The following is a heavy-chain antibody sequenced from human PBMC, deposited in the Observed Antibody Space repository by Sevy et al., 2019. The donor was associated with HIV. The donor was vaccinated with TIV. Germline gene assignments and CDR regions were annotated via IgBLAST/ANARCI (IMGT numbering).Heavy chain of an antibody. CDR1: GFTISRYS. V-gene: IGHV3-48*02. D-gene: IGHD2-15*01. J-gene: IGHJ5*02. CDR2: ISSSSSTI. CDR3: ARSHSKYCSGGSCYSMAYNWFDP. Sequence: GGSLRLSCAASGFTISRYSMNWVRQAPGKGLEWVSYISSSSSTIYYADSVKGRFTISRDNAKNSLYLQMNSLRDEDTSVYYCARSHSKYCSGGSCYSMAYNWFDPWGQGTLVTVSS.